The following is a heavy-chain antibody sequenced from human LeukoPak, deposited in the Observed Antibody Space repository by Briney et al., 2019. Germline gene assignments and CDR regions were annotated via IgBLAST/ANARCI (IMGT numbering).Heavy chain of an antibody. J-gene: IGHJ4*02. D-gene: IGHD6-19*01. CDR3: ARVAAVAETVDY. V-gene: IGHV4-59*01. CDR1: GGSISSYY. Sequence: PSETLSLTCTVSGGSISSYYWSWIRQPSGKGLEWIGYIYYSGSTNYNPSLKSRVTISVDTSKNQFSLKLSSVTAADTAVYYCARVAAVAETVDYWGQGTLVTVSS. CDR2: IYYSGST.